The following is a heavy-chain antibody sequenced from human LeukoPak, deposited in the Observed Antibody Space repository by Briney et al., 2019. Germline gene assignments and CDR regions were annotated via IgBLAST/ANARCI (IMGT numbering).Heavy chain of an antibody. D-gene: IGHD2-2*01. Sequence: SQTLSLTCTVSGGSISSGDYYWSWIRQPPGKGLEWIGYIYYSGSTYYNPSLKSRVTISVDTSKNQFSLKLSSVTAAYTAVYYCARETVPAATTNWFDPWGQGTLVTVSS. CDR2: IYYSGST. CDR3: ARETVPAATTNWFDP. CDR1: GGSISSGDYY. V-gene: IGHV4-30-4*01. J-gene: IGHJ5*02.